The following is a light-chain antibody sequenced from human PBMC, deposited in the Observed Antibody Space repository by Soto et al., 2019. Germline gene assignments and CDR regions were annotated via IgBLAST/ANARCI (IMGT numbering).Light chain of an antibody. CDR2: AAS. J-gene: IGKJ4*01. CDR3: QESYSTPLA. V-gene: IGKV1-39*01. Sequence: DIQVTQSPSSLSASVGDRGTVTCRTSQNINIFLNWYQQKPGRAPMVVISAASNLESGVPSRFSGRGSGTEFTLTISNLQPGDSALYFCQESYSTPLAFGGGTKVDI. CDR1: QNINIF.